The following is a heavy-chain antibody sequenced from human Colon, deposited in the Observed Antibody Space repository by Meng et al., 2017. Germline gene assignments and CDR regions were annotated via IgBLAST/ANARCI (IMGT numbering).Heavy chain of an antibody. CDR3: ARSAPLDP. CDR2: ISPYNENT. J-gene: IGHJ5*02. Sequence: ASVKVSCKASGYTFINFGISWVRQAPGQGLEWIGWISPYNENTNIAQEFQGRVTMTTERSTNTAYLELTRLTSDDTAVYLCARSAPLDPWGQATLVTVSS. D-gene: IGHD1-14*01. CDR1: GYTFINFG. V-gene: IGHV1-18*01.